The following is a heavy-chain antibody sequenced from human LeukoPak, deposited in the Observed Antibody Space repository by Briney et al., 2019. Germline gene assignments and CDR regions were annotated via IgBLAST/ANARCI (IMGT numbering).Heavy chain of an antibody. CDR3: AKDVSHSSSWYYFDY. D-gene: IGHD6-13*01. V-gene: IGHV4-39*07. CDR2: IYYSGIT. CDR1: GGSISSNSYY. Sequence: SETLSLTCTVSGGSISSNSYYWGWIRQPPGKGLEWIGSIYYSGITYYNPSLKSRVTISVDTSKNQFSLKLSSVTAADTAVYYCAKDVSHSSSWYYFDYWGQGTLVTVSS. J-gene: IGHJ4*02.